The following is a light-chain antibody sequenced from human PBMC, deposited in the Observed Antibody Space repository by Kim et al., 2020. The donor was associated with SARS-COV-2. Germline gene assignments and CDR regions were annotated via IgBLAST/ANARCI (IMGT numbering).Light chain of an antibody. J-gene: IGKJ3*01. CDR2: AAS. CDR3: QQSYITPFS. CDR1: QSISSH. V-gene: IGKV1-39*01. Sequence: DIQKTQSPSTQSASVGDRVTITCRTTQSISSHLNWYQQKPGRATKLLISAASTLKGGVPSRFSGSGSETDFTLTISSLQPEDFATSFCQQSYITPFSFGPGTKVDIK.